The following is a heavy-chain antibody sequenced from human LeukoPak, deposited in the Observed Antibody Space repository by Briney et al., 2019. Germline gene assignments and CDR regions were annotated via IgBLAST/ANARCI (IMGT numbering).Heavy chain of an antibody. J-gene: IGHJ4*02. CDR1: GFTFSSYW. V-gene: IGHV3-74*01. CDR2: INSDGSST. Sequence: GGSLRLSCAASGFTFSSYWMHWVRQAPGKGLVWVSRINSDGSSTSCADSVKGRFTISRDNAKNTPYLQMDSLTADDTAVYFCACLRGPSDYWGQGTLVTVSS. D-gene: IGHD4-17*01. CDR3: ACLRGPSDY.